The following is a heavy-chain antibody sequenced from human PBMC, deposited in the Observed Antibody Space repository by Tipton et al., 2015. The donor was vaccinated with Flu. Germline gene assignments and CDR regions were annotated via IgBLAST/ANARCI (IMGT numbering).Heavy chain of an antibody. CDR1: GFTFKTYW. D-gene: IGHD4-17*01. J-gene: IGHJ2*01. CDR3: ARMEWTVTTPRYFDL. CDR2: IKQGGDEK. V-gene: IGHV3-7*01. Sequence: SLRLSCAASGFTFKTYWMSWVRQAPGKGLEWVANIKQGGDEKYYVDSVKGRFTISRDNAKNSLYLQMNSLRAEDTAVYYCARMEWTVTTPRYFDLWGRGTLVTVSS.